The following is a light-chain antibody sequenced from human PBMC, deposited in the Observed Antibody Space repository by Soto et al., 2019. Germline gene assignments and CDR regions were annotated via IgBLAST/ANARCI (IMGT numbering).Light chain of an antibody. CDR1: SSDVGSYNR. Sequence: QSALTQPPSVSGSPGQAVTISCTGNSSDVGSYNRVSWYQQPPGTAPKLMIYEVSNRPSGVPDRFSGSKSGNTASLTISGLQAEDEADYYCSSYTSSSTLGVFGGGTKLTVL. J-gene: IGLJ2*01. CDR3: SSYTSSSTLGV. V-gene: IGLV2-18*02. CDR2: EVS.